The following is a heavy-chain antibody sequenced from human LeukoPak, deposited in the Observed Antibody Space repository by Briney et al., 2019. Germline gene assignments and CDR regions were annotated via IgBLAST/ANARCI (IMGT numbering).Heavy chain of an antibody. V-gene: IGHV4-59*01. J-gene: IGHJ4*02. CDR2: IHYSGRT. CDR3: ARDRGYYESSGYYEFDY. D-gene: IGHD3-22*01. CDR1: GGSFSGYY. Sequence: PSETLSLTCAVYGGSFSGYYRSWIRQPPGKGLEWIGYIHYSGRTNYNPSLKSRVTISVDTSKNQFSLKLSSVTAADTAVYYCARDRGYYESSGYYEFDYWGQGTLVTVSS.